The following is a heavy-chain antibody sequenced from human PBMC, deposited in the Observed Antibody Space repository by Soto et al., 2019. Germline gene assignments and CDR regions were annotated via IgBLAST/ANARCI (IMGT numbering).Heavy chain of an antibody. CDR2: TYSGGST. D-gene: IGHD1-7*01. CDR3: TSPRDPGITGTFRENRYYYYGMDV. V-gene: IGHV3-66*01. Sequence: GGSLRLSCAASGLTVSNNHMSWVRQAPGKGLEWVSVTYSGGSTYYAAPVKGRFTISRDDSKNTLYLQMNSLKTEDTAVYYCTSPRDPGITGTFRENRYYYYGMDVWGQGTTVTVSS. J-gene: IGHJ6*02. CDR1: GLTVSNNH.